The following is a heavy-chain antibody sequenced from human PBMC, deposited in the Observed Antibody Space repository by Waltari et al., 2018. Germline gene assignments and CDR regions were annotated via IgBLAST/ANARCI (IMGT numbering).Heavy chain of an antibody. CDR2: ISGSGANA. CDR1: GFNFSAYA. Sequence: EVQLLESGAGLVQPGESLRLACVGSGFNFSAYAMNWVRQAPGRGMEWVSGISGSGANAYYGDAVKGLFTSARDNAKRTMYLQMNSLRAEDTAVYYCAPGGRPFQQWGQGSRVTVSS. D-gene: IGHD2-15*01. CDR3: APGGRPFQQ. V-gene: IGHV3-23*01. J-gene: IGHJ1*01.